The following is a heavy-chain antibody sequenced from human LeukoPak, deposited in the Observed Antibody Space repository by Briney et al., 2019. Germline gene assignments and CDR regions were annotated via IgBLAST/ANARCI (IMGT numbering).Heavy chain of an antibody. J-gene: IGHJ5*02. D-gene: IGHD2-15*01. CDR3: ARDLEGSWGYGWFDP. CDR2: MNPNSGNT. Sequence: ASVKVSCKASGYTFTSYAMNWVRQAPGQGLEWMGWMNPNSGNTGYAQKFQGRVTMTRNTSISTAYMELSSLRSEDTAVYYCARDLEGSWGYGWFDPWGQGTLVTVSS. V-gene: IGHV1-8*02. CDR1: GYTFTSYA.